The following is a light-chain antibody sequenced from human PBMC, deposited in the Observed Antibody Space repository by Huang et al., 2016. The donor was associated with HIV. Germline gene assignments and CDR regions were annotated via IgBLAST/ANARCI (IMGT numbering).Light chain of an antibody. CDR2: ASS. J-gene: IGKJ5*01. Sequence: AIRIPPSPSSLSASTGDRVNITCRASQDISSYLAWYQQKSGKAPKFLIHASSTLQSGVPSRCSGSGSGTDFTVTINCLQAEDFATYDCQQDYNYPPTFGQGTRLDI. CDR1: QDISSY. CDR3: QQDYNYPPT. V-gene: IGKV1-8*01.